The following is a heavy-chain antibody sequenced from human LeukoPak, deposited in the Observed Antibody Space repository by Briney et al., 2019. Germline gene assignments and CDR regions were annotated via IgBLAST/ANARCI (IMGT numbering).Heavy chain of an antibody. CDR1: GYTFTDYY. CDR2: INPNSGGT. V-gene: IGHV1-2*02. D-gene: IGHD5-24*01. Sequence: VASVTVSCKASGYTFTDYYVHWVRQAPGQGLEWMGWINPNSGGTNYAQKFQGRVTITRDTSISTAYMELTSLRSDDTAVFYCARVVAWLQFSGSAFDMWGQGTMVTVSS. CDR3: ARVVAWLQFSGSAFDM. J-gene: IGHJ3*02.